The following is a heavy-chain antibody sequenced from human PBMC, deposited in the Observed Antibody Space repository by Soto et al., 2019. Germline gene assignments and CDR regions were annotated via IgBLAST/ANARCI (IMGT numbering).Heavy chain of an antibody. D-gene: IGHD3-3*01. CDR2: IYYSGST. J-gene: IGHJ3*02. V-gene: IGHV4-59*01. Sequence: SELLSVTCTVAGGSSSSYYWSWIRQPPGKGLEWIGYIYYSGSTNYNPSLKSRVTISVDTSKNQFSLKLSSVTAADTAVYYCARTIADRYYDFWSGYYHDAFDIWGQGTMVT. CDR3: ARTIADRYYDFWSGYYHDAFDI. CDR1: GGSSSSYY.